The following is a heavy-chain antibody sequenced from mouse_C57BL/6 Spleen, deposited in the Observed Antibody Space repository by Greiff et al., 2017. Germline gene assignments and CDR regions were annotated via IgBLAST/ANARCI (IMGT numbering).Heavy chain of an antibody. CDR2: INPNNGGT. V-gene: IGHV1-26*01. CDR1: GYTFTDYY. CDR3: ARSLITTVVPFDY. J-gene: IGHJ2*01. Sequence: SGPELVKPGASVKISCKASGYTFTDYYMNWVKQSHGKSLEWIGDINPNNGGTSYNQKFKGKATLTVDKSSSTAYMELRSLTSEDSAVYYWARSLITTVVPFDYWGQGTTLTVSS. D-gene: IGHD1-1*01.